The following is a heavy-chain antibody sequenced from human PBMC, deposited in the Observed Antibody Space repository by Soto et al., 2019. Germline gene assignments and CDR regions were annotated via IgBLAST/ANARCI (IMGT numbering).Heavy chain of an antibody. CDR2: IGTAGDT. CDR1: GCTFSSYD. Sequence: GGSLRLSCAASGCTFSSYDMHWVRQATGKGLEWVSAIGTAGDTYYPGSVKGRFTISRENAKNSLYLQMNSLRAEDTAVYYCARGGSRDGYNCAFDYWGQGTLVPVSS. J-gene: IGHJ4*02. D-gene: IGHD5-12*01. V-gene: IGHV3-13*01. CDR3: ARGGSRDGYNCAFDY.